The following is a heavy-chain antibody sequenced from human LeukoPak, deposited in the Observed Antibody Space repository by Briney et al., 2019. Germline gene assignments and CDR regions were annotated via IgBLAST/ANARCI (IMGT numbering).Heavy chain of an antibody. D-gene: IGHD1-26*01. V-gene: IGHV4-59*01. J-gene: IGHJ4*02. Sequence: SETLSLTCTVSGGSISSYYSSWIRQPPGKGLEWIGYIYYSGSTNYNPSLKSRVTISVDTSKNQFSMKLSSVTAADTAVYYCARVRWELHPFDYWGQGTLVTVSS. CDR2: IYYSGST. CDR1: GGSISSYY. CDR3: ARVRWELHPFDY.